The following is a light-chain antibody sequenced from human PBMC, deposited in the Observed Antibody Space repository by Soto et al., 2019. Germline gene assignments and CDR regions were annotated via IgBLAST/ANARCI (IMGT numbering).Light chain of an antibody. J-gene: IGKJ3*01. V-gene: IGKV3-11*01. CDR1: QSVSTY. Sequence: EVVLTQSPATLSLSPGERATLSCRASQSVSTYLAWYQQKPGQPPRLLIYGASNRATGTPARFSGSGSGTDFPLTISSLEPEDFAVYFCHQRRHWPPFTFGPGTKVEIK. CDR2: GAS. CDR3: HQRRHWPPFT.